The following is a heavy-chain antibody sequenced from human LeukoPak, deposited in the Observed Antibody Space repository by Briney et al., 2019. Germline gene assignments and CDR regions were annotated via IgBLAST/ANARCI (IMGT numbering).Heavy chain of an antibody. V-gene: IGHV3-53*01. Sequence: GGSLRLSCAASGFTFSSYAMSWVRQAPGKGLEWVSVIYSGGSTYYADSVKGRFTISRDNSKNTLYLQMNSLRAEDTAVYYCARGLLSRDWGQGTLVTVSS. CDR1: GFTFSSYA. D-gene: IGHD2-21*01. CDR3: ARGLLSRD. CDR2: IYSGGST. J-gene: IGHJ4*02.